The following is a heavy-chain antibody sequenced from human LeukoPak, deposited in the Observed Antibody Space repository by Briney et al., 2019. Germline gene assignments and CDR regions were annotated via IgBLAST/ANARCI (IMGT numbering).Heavy chain of an antibody. CDR3: ARVYCSSTSCYWFDP. CDR2: INPNSGGT. D-gene: IGHD2-2*01. Sequence: ASVKVSCKASGYTFTSYYMHWVRQAPGQGLEWMGWINPNSGGTNYAQKFQGRVTMTRDTSISTAYMELSRLRSDDTAVYYCARVYCSSTSCYWFDPWGQGTLVTVSS. CDR1: GYTFTSYY. J-gene: IGHJ5*02. V-gene: IGHV1-2*02.